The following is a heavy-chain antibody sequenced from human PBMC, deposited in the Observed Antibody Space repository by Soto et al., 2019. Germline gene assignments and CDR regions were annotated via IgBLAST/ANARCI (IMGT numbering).Heavy chain of an antibody. CDR2: IYYSGST. J-gene: IGHJ4*02. Sequence: SETLSLTCTVSGGSISSYYWSWIRQPPGKGLEWIGYIYYSGSTNYNPSLKSRVTISVDTSKNQFSLKLSSVTAADTAVYYCARGGKSSYYYFDYWGQGTLVTVSS. V-gene: IGHV4-59*01. CDR3: ARGGKSSYYYFDY. CDR1: GGSISSYY. D-gene: IGHD2-15*01.